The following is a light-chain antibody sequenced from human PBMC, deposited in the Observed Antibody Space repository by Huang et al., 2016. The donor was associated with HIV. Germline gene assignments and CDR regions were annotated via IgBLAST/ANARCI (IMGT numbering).Light chain of an antibody. V-gene: IGKV3-15*01. CDR1: QSVSRN. CDR3: QQYDDWPMT. CDR2: GAS. J-gene: IGKJ4*01. Sequence: EIVMTQSPATLSVSPGERVTLSCRASQSVSRNLAWYQQKRGQAPRLLLYGASTMATGIPARFSGSGSGTEFTLTVTNLQSEDFAVYHCQQYDDWPMTFGEGTKVEI.